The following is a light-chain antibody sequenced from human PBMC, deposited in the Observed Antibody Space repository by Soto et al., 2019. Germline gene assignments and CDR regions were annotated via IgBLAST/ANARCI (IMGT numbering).Light chain of an antibody. V-gene: IGLV2-23*01. Sequence: QSALTKPASVSGSPGQSITISCTGTSSDVGSYNLVSWYQQHPGKAPKLMIYEGSKRPSGVSNRFSGSKSGNTASLTISGLQAEDEADYYCCSYAGSSTSWVFGGGTKLTVL. J-gene: IGLJ3*02. CDR2: EGS. CDR1: SSDVGSYNL. CDR3: CSYAGSSTSWV.